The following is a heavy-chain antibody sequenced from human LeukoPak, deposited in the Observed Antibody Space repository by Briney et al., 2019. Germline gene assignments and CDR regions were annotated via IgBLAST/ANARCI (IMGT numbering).Heavy chain of an antibody. CDR3: ARASSIAARLLSY. D-gene: IGHD6-6*01. V-gene: IGHV3-9*01. Sequence: GRSLRLSCAASGFTFDDYAMHWVRQAPGKGLEWVSGISWNSGSIGYADSVKGRFTISRDNAKNSLYLQMNSLRAEDTAVYYCARASSIAARLLSYWGQGTLVTVSS. CDR1: GFTFDDYA. J-gene: IGHJ4*02. CDR2: ISWNSGSI.